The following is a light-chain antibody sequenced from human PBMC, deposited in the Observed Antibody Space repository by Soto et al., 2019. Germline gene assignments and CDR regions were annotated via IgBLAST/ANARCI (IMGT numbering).Light chain of an antibody. CDR2: AAS. Sequence: EIVMTQSPVTLSVSPGERATLSCRASQSVSSNIAWYQQKPGQAPRLVIYAASTRATGIPARFSGSGSGTEFTLTISSLQSEDFAIYYCQHYNSWPPWGTCGQGTKLEIK. V-gene: IGKV3-15*01. CDR3: QHYNSWPPWGT. J-gene: IGKJ2*01. CDR1: QSVSSN.